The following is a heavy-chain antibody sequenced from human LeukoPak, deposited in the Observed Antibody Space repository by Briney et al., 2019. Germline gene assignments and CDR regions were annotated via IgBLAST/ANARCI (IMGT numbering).Heavy chain of an antibody. Sequence: ASVKVSCKASGYTFTSYDINWVRQATGQGLEWMGWMNPNSGNTDYAQKFQGRVTMTRNTSISTAYMELSSLRSEDTAVYDCARGHGLLWFGESQFDYWGQGTLVTVSS. CDR1: GYTFTSYD. CDR2: MNPNSGNT. V-gene: IGHV1-8*01. D-gene: IGHD3-10*01. CDR3: ARGHGLLWFGESQFDY. J-gene: IGHJ4*02.